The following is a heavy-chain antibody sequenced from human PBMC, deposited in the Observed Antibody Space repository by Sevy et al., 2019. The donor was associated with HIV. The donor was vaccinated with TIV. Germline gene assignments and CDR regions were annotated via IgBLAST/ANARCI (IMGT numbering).Heavy chain of an antibody. V-gene: IGHV3-15*05. J-gene: IGHJ4*02. D-gene: IGHD1-20*01. CDR1: GFTFSNAW. Sequence: GGSLRLSCAASGFTFSNAWMTWVRQAPGKGLEWVGRIKRKSDGGTSDYAAPVQGRFTFSRDDSTNTGYLQMNSLRADDTGVYYCATGVYITGTSDYWGQGTLVTVSS. CDR3: ATGVYITGTSDY. CDR2: IKRKSDGGTS.